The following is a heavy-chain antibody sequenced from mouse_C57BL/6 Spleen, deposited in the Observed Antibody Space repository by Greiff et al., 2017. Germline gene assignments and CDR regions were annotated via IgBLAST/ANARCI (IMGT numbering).Heavy chain of an antibody. Sequence: EVKLMESGGDLVKPGGSLKLSCAASGFTFSSYGMSWVRQTPDKRLEWVATISSGGSYTYSPDSVQGRFTISRDNAKNTLYLQMSSLKSEDTAMYYCARRQLRLPWFAYWGQGTLVTVSA. J-gene: IGHJ3*01. CDR3: ARRQLRLPWFAY. CDR1: GFTFSSYG. D-gene: IGHD3-2*02. V-gene: IGHV5-6*01. CDR2: ISSGGSYT.